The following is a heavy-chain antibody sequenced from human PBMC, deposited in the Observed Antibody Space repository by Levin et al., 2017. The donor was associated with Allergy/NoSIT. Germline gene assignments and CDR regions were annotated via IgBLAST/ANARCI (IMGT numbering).Heavy chain of an antibody. CDR1: GFTFSSYA. Sequence: SCAASGFTFSSYAMHWVRQAPGKGLEWVAVISYDGSNKYYADSVKGRFTISRDNSKNTLYLQMNSLRAEDTAVYYCARKRGYSGYGQFDYWGQGTLVTVSS. J-gene: IGHJ4*02. V-gene: IGHV3-30-3*01. D-gene: IGHD5-12*01. CDR3: ARKRGYSGYGQFDY. CDR2: ISYDGSNK.